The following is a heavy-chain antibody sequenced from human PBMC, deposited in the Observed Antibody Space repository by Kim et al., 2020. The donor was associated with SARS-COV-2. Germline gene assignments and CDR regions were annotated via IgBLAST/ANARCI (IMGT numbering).Heavy chain of an antibody. CDR2: ISGSGGST. D-gene: IGHD3-9*01. CDR3: AKAEGRYFDWLLDYYYGMDF. CDR1: GFTFSSYA. V-gene: IGHV3-23*01. Sequence: GGSLRLSCAASGFTFSSYAMSWVRQAPGKGLEWVSAISGSGGSTYYADSVKGRFTISRDNSKNTLYLQMNSLRAEDTAVYYCAKAEGRYFDWLLDYYYGMDFWGQGTTVTVSS. J-gene: IGHJ6*02.